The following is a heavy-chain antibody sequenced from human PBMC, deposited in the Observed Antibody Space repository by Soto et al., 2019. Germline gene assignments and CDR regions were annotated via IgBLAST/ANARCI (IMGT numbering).Heavy chain of an antibody. CDR2: INPSGIST. CDR3: AMSDNVVVAASSPVYFDY. D-gene: IGHD2-15*01. CDR1: GYSFTNYY. V-gene: IGHV1-46*01. Sequence: QVQLVQSGAEVKKPGASVKVSCKTSGYSFTNYYLHWVRQAPGQGLEWMGLINPSGISTSYAQKCQGRVTMTRDTSTSTVYMDLSSLRTEDTAVYYCAMSDNVVVAASSPVYFDYWGQGTLVTVSS. J-gene: IGHJ4*02.